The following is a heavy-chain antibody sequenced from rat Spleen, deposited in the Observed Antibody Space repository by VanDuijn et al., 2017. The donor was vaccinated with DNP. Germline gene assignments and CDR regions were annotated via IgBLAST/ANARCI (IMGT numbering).Heavy chain of an antibody. J-gene: IGHJ2*01. CDR1: GFSLNSYG. Sequence: QVQLKESGPGLVQPSQTLSLTCTVSGFSLNSYGISWVRQPPGTGLEWLAAISSGGNTYYNSTLKSRLSISRDTSKSQVFLKMNSLQTEDTAIYFCIRVHLMYSTESYYYFDYWGQGVMVTVSS. D-gene: IGHD1-6*01. V-gene: IGHV2S12*01. CDR3: IRVHLMYSTESYYYFDY. CDR2: ISSGGNT.